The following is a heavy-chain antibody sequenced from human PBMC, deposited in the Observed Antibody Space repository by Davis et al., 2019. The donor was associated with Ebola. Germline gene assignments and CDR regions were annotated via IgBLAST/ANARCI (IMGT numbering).Heavy chain of an antibody. Sequence: MPSEPLSLTCAAHGGSFSGYYWSWIRQPPGKGLEWIGEINHSGSTNYNPSLKSRVAISVDTSKNQFSLKLRSVTAADTAVYFCARLMVGPWGQGTLVTASS. CDR1: GGSFSGYY. CDR2: INHSGST. CDR3: ARLMVGP. J-gene: IGHJ5*02. V-gene: IGHV4-34*01. D-gene: IGHD4/OR15-4a*01.